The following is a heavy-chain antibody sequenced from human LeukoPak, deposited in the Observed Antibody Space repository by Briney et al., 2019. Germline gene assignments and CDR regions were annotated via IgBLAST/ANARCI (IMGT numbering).Heavy chain of an antibody. Sequence: ASVKVSCKAYGYTFTGYYMHWVRQAPGQGLEWMGWINPNSGGTNYAQKFQGRVTMTRDTSISTAYMELSRLRSDDTAVYYCVREEGYCSSTSCSAPFDYWGQGTLVTVSS. CDR1: GYTFTGYY. CDR3: VREEGYCSSTSCSAPFDY. D-gene: IGHD2-2*01. J-gene: IGHJ4*02. V-gene: IGHV1-2*02. CDR2: INPNSGGT.